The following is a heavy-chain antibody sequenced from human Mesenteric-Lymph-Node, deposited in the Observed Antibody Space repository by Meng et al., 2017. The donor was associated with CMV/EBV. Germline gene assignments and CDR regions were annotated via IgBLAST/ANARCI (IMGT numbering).Heavy chain of an antibody. D-gene: IGHD6-13*01. CDR2: INHSGST. CDR1: GGSFSGYY. J-gene: IGHJ4*02. Sequence: CAVYGGSFSGYYWSWIRQPPGKGLEWIGEINHSGSTNYNPSLKSRVTISVDTSKNQFSLKLSSVTAADTAVYYCARGRGQQLVQDYWGQGTLVTVSS. CDR3: ARGRGQQLVQDY. V-gene: IGHV4-34*01.